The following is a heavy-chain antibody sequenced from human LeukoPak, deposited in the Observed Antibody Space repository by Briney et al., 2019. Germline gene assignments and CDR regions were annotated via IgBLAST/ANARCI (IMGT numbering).Heavy chain of an antibody. CDR1: GYTFTSYG. CDR2: IIPIFGTA. Sequence: SVKVSCKASGYTFTSYGISWVRQAPGQGLEWMGGIIPIFGTANYAQKFQGRVTITADKSTSTAYMELSSLRSEDTAVYYCARVGDDCSSTSCTTYNWFDPWGQGTLVTVSS. CDR3: ARVGDDCSSTSCTTYNWFDP. D-gene: IGHD2-2*01. J-gene: IGHJ5*02. V-gene: IGHV1-69*06.